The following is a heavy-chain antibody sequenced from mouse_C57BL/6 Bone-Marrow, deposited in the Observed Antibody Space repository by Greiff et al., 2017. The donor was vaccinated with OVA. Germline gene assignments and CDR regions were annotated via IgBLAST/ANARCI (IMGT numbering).Heavy chain of an antibody. CDR2: IDPSDSET. J-gene: IGHJ2*01. CDR3: ARLAYDYDGLYYFDY. V-gene: IGHV1-52*01. D-gene: IGHD2-4*01. CDR1: GYTFTSYW. Sequence: QVQLQQPGAELVRPGSSVKLSCKASGYTFTSYWMHWVKQRPIQGLEWIGNIDPSDSETHYNQKFKDKATLTVDKSSSTAYMQLSSLTSEDSAVYYCARLAYDYDGLYYFDYWGQGTTLTVSS.